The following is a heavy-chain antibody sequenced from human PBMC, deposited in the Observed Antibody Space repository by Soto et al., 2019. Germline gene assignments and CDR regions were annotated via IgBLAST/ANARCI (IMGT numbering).Heavy chain of an antibody. Sequence: GGSLRLSCSASGLTFSHYGMHWVRQAPGKGLEWVAVISYDGSNTYYADSVKGRFTISRDISKNTLFLQMNSLRADDTAVYYCAKECGSYYTYYYYGLDVWGQGTTVTVSS. CDR2: ISYDGSNT. J-gene: IGHJ6*02. CDR3: AKECGSYYTYYYYGLDV. D-gene: IGHD1-26*01. V-gene: IGHV3-30*18. CDR1: GLTFSHYG.